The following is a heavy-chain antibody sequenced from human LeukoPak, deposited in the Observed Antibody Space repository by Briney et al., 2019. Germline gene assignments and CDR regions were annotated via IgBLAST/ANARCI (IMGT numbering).Heavy chain of an antibody. Sequence: SETLSLTCAVSGGSISSDNWWSWVRRPPGKGLEWIGEIYHSGSTNYNPSLQSRVTISVDKSNNHFSLRLTSVTAADTAVYYSATNGWYCLDHWGQGALVTVSS. D-gene: IGHD6-19*01. CDR2: IYHSGST. V-gene: IGHV4-4*02. CDR3: ATNGWYCLDH. CDR1: GGSISSDNW. J-gene: IGHJ1*01.